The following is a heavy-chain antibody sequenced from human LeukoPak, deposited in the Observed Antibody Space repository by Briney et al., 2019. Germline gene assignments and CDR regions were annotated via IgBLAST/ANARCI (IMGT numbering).Heavy chain of an antibody. D-gene: IGHD5/OR15-5a*01. V-gene: IGHV3-21*01. CDR3: ARDGPGDPLFTIGTLGD. J-gene: IGHJ4*02. CDR1: GFTFSSYS. CDR2: ISSSSSYI. Sequence: GGSLRLSCAASGFTFSSYSMNWVRQAPGKGLEWVSSISSSSSYIYYADSVKGRFTISRDNAKNSLYLQMNSLRAEDTAVYYCARDGPGDPLFTIGTLGDWGQGTLVTVSS.